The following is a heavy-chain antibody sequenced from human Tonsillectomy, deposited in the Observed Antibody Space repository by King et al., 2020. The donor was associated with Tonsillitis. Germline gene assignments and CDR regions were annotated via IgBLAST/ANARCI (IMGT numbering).Heavy chain of an antibody. J-gene: IGHJ4*02. V-gene: IGHV4-30-2*01. CDR3: ARDSQSGFGADY. Sequence: QLQESGSGLVKPSQTLSLTCAVSGGSISRGGYSWSWIRQPPGKGLEWIGYIYHSGSTYYNPSLKSRVTISVDRSKNQFSLKLSSVTAADTAVYYCARDSQSGFGADYWGQGTLVTVSS. CDR1: GGSISRGGYS. CDR2: IYHSGST. D-gene: IGHD3-10*01.